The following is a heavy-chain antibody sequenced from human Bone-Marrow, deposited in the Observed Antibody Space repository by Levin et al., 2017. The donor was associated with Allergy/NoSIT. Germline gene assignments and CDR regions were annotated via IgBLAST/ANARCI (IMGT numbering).Heavy chain of an antibody. CDR2: IYPGDSDT. CDR3: ARAYCSGISCSRPGRY. Sequence: GASVKVSCMGSGYTFTNYWIGWVRQMPGKGLEWMGLIYPGDSDTRYSPSFQGQVTFSVDKSINTAYLQWSSLKASDTAMYYCARAYCSGISCSRPGRYWGQGTLITVSS. CDR1: GYTFTNYW. V-gene: IGHV5-51*01. J-gene: IGHJ4*02. D-gene: IGHD2-15*01.